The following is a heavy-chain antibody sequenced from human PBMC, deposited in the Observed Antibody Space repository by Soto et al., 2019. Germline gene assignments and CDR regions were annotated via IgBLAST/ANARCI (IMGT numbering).Heavy chain of an antibody. V-gene: IGHV4-39*01. D-gene: IGHD2-2*01. J-gene: IGHJ3*02. Sequence: PSETLSLTCTVSGGSINSSGYYWGWVRQPPGRGLEWIGSIYYSGSTYYNPSLKSRVTIAVDTSKNQFSLKLNSVTAADTAVYYCGRSQKEQLLSWRAFDIWGQGTMVTVSS. CDR3: GRSQKEQLLSWRAFDI. CDR1: GGSINSSGYY. CDR2: IYYSGST.